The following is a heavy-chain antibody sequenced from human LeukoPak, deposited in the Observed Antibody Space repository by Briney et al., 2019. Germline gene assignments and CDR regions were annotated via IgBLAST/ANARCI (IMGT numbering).Heavy chain of an antibody. J-gene: IGHJ4*02. V-gene: IGHV3-21*01. D-gene: IGHD3-10*01. CDR2: ISSSSTYI. CDR1: GFTFSSFT. CDR3: ARAGLYYYGSGSYFPLDY. Sequence: GGSLRLSCAASGFTFSSFTMNWVRQAPGKGLEWVSSISSSSTYIYQADSAKGRFTISRDNVKGSLYLQMNSLRAEDTAVYYCARAGLYYYGSGSYFPLDYWGQGTLVTVSS.